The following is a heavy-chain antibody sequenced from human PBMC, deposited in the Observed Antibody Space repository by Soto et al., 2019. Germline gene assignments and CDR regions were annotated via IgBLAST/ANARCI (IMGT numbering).Heavy chain of an antibody. V-gene: IGHV1-8*01. J-gene: IGHJ4*02. CDR1: GYTFTSYD. D-gene: IGHD2-15*01. Sequence: QVQLVQSGAEVKKPGASVKVSCKASGYTFTSYDINWVRQATGQGLEWMGWMNPHSGNTGYAQPFQGIVTMTTNTSIRTAYMELSSLRSEDTAVYYCARERSGYFAYWGQGTLVTVSS. CDR3: ARERSGYFAY. CDR2: MNPHSGNT.